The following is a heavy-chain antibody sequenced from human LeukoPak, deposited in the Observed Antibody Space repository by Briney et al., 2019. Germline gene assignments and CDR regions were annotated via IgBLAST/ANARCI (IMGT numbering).Heavy chain of an antibody. CDR2: MNPNSGNT. CDR3: ARSYYDYIWGSYRLVNYYYYMDV. V-gene: IGHV1-8*01. J-gene: IGHJ6*03. Sequence: ASVKVSCKASGYTFTSYDINWVRQATGQGLEWMRWMNPNSGNTGYAQKFQGRVTMTRNTSISTAYMELSSLRSEDTAVYYCARSYYDYIWGSYRLVNYYYYMDVWGKGTTVTVSS. CDR1: GYTFTSYD. D-gene: IGHD3-16*02.